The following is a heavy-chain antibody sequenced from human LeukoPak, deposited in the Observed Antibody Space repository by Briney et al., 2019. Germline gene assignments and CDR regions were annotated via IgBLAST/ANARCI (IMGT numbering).Heavy chain of an antibody. Sequence: GGSLRLSCAASGFTFSDYYMSWLRQAPGKGLEWVSYISSSGSTIYYADSVKGRFTIAGDNAKNSLYLQMNSLRAEDTAVYCCARDQTALDYWVQGTLVTVSS. V-gene: IGHV3-11*04. J-gene: IGHJ4*02. CDR2: ISSSGSTI. CDR1: GFTFSDYY. CDR3: ARDQTALDY.